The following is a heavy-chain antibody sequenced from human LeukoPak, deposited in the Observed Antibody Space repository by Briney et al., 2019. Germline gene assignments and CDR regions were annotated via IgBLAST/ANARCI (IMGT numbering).Heavy chain of an antibody. CDR2: IYYSGTT. CDR1: GGSISSSGYY. Sequence: SETLSLTCTVSGGSISSSGYYWSWIRQLPGKGLEWIGYIYYSGTTYYNPSLRSRVTISVDTSKNQFSLNLTSLTAADTAVYYCARGDGYYFDYWGQGTLVTVSS. CDR3: ARGDGYYFDY. V-gene: IGHV4-31*03. D-gene: IGHD5-24*01. J-gene: IGHJ4*02.